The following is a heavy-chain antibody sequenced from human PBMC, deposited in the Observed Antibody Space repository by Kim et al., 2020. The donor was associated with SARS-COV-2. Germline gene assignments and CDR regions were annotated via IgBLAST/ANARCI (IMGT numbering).Heavy chain of an antibody. CDR2: IIPIFGTA. V-gene: IGHV1-69*13. CDR1: GGTFSSYA. D-gene: IGHD6-13*01. J-gene: IGHJ4*02. Sequence: SVKVSCKASGGTFSSYAISWVRQAPGQGLEWMGGIIPIFGTANYAQKFQGRVTITADESTSTAYMELSSLRSEDTAVYYCATGQPTHKYSSSWFGFDYWGQGTLVTVSS. CDR3: ATGQPTHKYSSSWFGFDY.